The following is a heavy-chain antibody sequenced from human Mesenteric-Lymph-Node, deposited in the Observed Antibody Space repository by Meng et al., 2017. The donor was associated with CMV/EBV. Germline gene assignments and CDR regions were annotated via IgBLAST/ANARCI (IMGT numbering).Heavy chain of an antibody. V-gene: IGHV5-51*01. Sequence: CKASGYSFNTSYIAWVRQMPGKQLEWVDIIHSGDSHITYSPSFQGQVTLSADNSIDTAYLQWTSLRASDTAIYFCARLQSGGWYDYWGQGTLVTVSS. D-gene: IGHD6-19*01. CDR3: ARLQSGGWYDY. CDR1: GYSFNTSY. CDR2: IHSGDSHI. J-gene: IGHJ4*02.